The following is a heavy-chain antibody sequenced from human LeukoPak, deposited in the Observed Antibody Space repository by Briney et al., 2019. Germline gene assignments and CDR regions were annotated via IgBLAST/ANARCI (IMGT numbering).Heavy chain of an antibody. Sequence: GGSLRLSCAASGLTFSSYAMSWVRQAPGRGLEWVSAISGSGGSTYYADSVKGRFTISRDNSKNTLYLQMNSLRAEDTAVYYCAKSSGSYRFDIWGQGTMVTVSS. CDR2: ISGSGGST. CDR3: AKSSGSYRFDI. J-gene: IGHJ3*02. V-gene: IGHV3-23*01. D-gene: IGHD1-26*01. CDR1: GLTFSSYA.